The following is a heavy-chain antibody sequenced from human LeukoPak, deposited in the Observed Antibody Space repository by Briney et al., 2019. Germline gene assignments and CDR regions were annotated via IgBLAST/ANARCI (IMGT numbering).Heavy chain of an antibody. CDR1: GFAFNFSW. CDR3: ARDPYATDGSNYAAFDI. D-gene: IGHD4/OR15-4a*01. Sequence: GGSLRLSCAASGFAFNFSWMTWVRQATGRGLEWVANMGEDGTEEYYLDSVKGRFTISRDNAKNSLYLQMNNLRAEDTALYYCARDPYATDGSNYAAFDIWGHGTMVAVSS. V-gene: IGHV3-7*01. J-gene: IGHJ3*02. CDR2: MGEDGTEE.